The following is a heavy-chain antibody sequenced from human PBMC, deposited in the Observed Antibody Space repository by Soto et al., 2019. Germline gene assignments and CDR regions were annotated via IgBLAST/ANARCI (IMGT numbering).Heavy chain of an antibody. CDR1: GFTFSSYW. Sequence: EVQLVESGGGLVQPGGSLRLSCEASGFTFSSYWMSWVRQGPGKGLEWVANIKKDGSEKQYVDSVKGRFAILRDNAKNSLYLQMNSLRGEDTAVYYCARGRYVSGWDVNFFDYWGQGALVTVSS. CDR2: IKKDGSEK. V-gene: IGHV3-7*01. J-gene: IGHJ4*02. CDR3: ARGRYVSGWDVNFFDY. D-gene: IGHD6-19*01.